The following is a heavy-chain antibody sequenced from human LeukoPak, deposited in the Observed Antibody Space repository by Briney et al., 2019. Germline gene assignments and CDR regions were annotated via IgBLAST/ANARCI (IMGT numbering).Heavy chain of an antibody. CDR2: ISAYNGNT. CDR1: GYTFTSYG. V-gene: IGHV1-18*01. J-gene: IGHJ4*02. D-gene: IGHD2-2*02. CDR3: ARWPPRSFVVPAAIDY. Sequence: ASVKVSCKASGYTFTSYGISWVRQAPGQGLEWMGWISAYNGNTNYAQKLQGRVTMTTDTSTSTAYMELRSLRSDDTAVYYCARWPPRSFVVPAAIDYWGQGTLVTVSS.